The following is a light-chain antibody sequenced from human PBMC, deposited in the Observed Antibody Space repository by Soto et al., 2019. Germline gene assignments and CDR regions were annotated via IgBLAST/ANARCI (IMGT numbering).Light chain of an antibody. J-gene: IGLJ3*02. V-gene: IGLV1-51*01. CDR2: DNN. CDR1: SSNIGDNS. CDR3: ATWDSALSAGV. Sequence: QSVLTQPPSMSAAPGQMVAISCSGTSSNIGDNSVSWYQHFPGTAPKVLIYDNNRRPSGIPDRLSGSKSGTSATLTIIGLQTGDEADYYCATWDSALSAGVFGGGTKLTVL.